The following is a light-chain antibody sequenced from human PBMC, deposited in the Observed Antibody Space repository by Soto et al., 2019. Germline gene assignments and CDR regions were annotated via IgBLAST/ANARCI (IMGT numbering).Light chain of an antibody. CDR2: YVS. Sequence: SYELTQPPSVSVAPGKTARITCGGNNIGSKSVHWYQQKPGQAPVLVIYYVSDRPPGIPERFSGSNSGNTATLTISRVEAGDEDDYYCQVWDSSSDHPVFGGGTKLTVL. V-gene: IGLV3-21*04. CDR1: NIGSKS. J-gene: IGLJ2*01. CDR3: QVWDSSSDHPV.